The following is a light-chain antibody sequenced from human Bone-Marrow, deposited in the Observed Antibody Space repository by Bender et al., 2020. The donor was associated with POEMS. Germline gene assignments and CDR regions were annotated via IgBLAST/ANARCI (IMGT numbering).Light chain of an antibody. Sequence: SYVLTQSPSVSVAPGQTARITCGGNKIGGESVHWYQQKPGQAPVLVVYDDRDRPSGIPERFSGSNSGNTATLTVSGLQAEDEADYYCSSYGGTNTHLFGTGTKVTVL. V-gene: IGLV3-21*02. J-gene: IGLJ1*01. CDR1: KIGGES. CDR3: SSYGGTNTHL. CDR2: DDR.